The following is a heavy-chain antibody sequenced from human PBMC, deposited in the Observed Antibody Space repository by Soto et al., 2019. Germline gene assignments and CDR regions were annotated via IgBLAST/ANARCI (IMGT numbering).Heavy chain of an antibody. D-gene: IGHD3-22*01. V-gene: IGHV4-4*02. CDR3: ARLERYYYDSSGYYYYYYGMDV. Sequence: SETLSLTCAVSGGSISSSNWWSWVRQPPGKGLEWIGEIYHSGSTNYNPSLKSRVTISVDTSKNQFSLKLSSVTAADTAVYYCARLERYYYDSSGYYYYYYGMDVWGQGTTVTVSS. CDR2: IYHSGST. J-gene: IGHJ6*02. CDR1: GGSISSSNW.